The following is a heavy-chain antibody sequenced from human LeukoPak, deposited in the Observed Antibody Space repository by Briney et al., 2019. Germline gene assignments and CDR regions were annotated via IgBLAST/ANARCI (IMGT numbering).Heavy chain of an antibody. D-gene: IGHD3-22*01. V-gene: IGHV5-10-1*01. CDR3: ARIPLDSSGYYYAGDGFDI. CDR1: GYSFTSYW. CDR2: IDPSDSYT. J-gene: IGHJ3*02. Sequence: GESLNTSRKGSGYSFTSYWNTWVRQMPGKGLEWMGKIDPSDSYTNYSPSLQGHVTISADKSISTAYLQWSSLKASDTAMYYCARIPLDSSGYYYAGDGFDIWGQGTMVTVSS.